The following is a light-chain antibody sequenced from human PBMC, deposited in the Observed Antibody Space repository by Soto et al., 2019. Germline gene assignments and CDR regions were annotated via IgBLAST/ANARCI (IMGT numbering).Light chain of an antibody. Sequence: IQLTQSPSSLSASVGDRVTITCWASQGISSFLAWYQQKPGMAPKLLIYAASTLESGVPSRFSGSGSGTYFTLTISTLQPEDFATYYCQQLNNYPLTFGGGTKVEIK. CDR2: AAS. V-gene: IGKV1-9*01. CDR3: QQLNNYPLT. CDR1: QGISSF. J-gene: IGKJ4*01.